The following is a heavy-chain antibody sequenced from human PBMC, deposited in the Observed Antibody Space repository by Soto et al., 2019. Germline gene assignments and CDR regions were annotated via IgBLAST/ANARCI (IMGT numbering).Heavy chain of an antibody. CDR1: GYTFTSYA. CDR2: INAGNGNT. D-gene: IGHD5-12*01. CDR3: ARVFSGYLTPTDYYFDD. J-gene: IGHJ4*02. Sequence: GASVKVSCKASGYTFTSYAMHWVRQAPGQRLEWMGWINAGNGNTKYSQKFQGRVTITRDTSASTAYMELSSLRSEDTAVYYCARVFSGYLTPTDYYFDDWGQGTLVTVSS. V-gene: IGHV1-3*01.